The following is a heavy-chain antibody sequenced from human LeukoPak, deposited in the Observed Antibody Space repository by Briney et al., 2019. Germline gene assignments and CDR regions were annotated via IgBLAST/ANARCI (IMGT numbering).Heavy chain of an antibody. J-gene: IGHJ4*02. Sequence: SETLSLTCTVSGGSVSSGSYYWTWIRQPPGKGLEWIGYIYYSGSTNYNRSLKSRVTISVDTSKDQFSLKLSSVTAADTAVYYCARSLTGLDYWGQGALVTVSS. D-gene: IGHD3-9*01. CDR1: GGSVSSGSYY. CDR3: ARSLTGLDY. V-gene: IGHV4-61*01. CDR2: IYYSGST.